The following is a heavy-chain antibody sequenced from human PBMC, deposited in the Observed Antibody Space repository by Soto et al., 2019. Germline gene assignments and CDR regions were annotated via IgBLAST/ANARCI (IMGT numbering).Heavy chain of an antibody. CDR2: ISWNSGSI. V-gene: IGHV3-9*01. Sequence: GGSLRLSCAASGFTFDDYAMHWVRQAPGKGLEWVSGISWNSGSIGYADSVKGRFTISRDNAKNSLYLQMNSLRAEDTALYYCAKEGGSSTGYYYYYMDVWGKGTTVTVSS. D-gene: IGHD6-6*01. CDR1: GFTFDDYA. J-gene: IGHJ6*03. CDR3: AKEGGSSTGYYYYYMDV.